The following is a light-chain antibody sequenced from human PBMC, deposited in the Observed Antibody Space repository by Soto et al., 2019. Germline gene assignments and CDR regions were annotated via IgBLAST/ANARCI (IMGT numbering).Light chain of an antibody. V-gene: IGKV3-11*01. J-gene: IGKJ2*01. CDR2: DAS. CDR3: QQRSNWPRT. Sequence: EIVLTQSPATLSLSPGERATLSCRASQSVSSSLAWFQHKPAQAPRLLIYDASNRATGIPARFSGSGSGTDFTLTISSLEPEDFAVYYCQQRSNWPRTFGQGTKLESK. CDR1: QSVSSS.